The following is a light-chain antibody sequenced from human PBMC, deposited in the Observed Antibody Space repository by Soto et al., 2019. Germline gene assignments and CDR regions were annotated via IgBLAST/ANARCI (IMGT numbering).Light chain of an antibody. V-gene: IGLV2-14*01. J-gene: IGLJ2*01. CDR2: DVS. CDR3: SSYSSSSPLV. CDR1: SSDVGGYNY. Sequence: QSALTLPASVSGSPGQSITISCTGTSSDVGGYNYVSWYQQHPGKAPKLMIYDVSNRHSGVSNRFSGSKSGNTASLTISGLQAEDGADYYCSSYSSSSPLVFGGGTKVTVL.